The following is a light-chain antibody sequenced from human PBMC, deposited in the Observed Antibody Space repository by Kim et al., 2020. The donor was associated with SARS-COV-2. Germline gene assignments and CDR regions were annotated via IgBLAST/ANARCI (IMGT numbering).Light chain of an antibody. V-gene: IGKV4-1*01. CDR2: CAS. CDR3: QQYYTTPPT. J-gene: IGKJ4*01. CDR1: QSGLYRSNNKNY. Sequence: DTINCKSSQSGLYRSNNKNYLAWYQQKPGQPPKLLVYCASTREFGVPDRFSGSGSGTDFNLTISSLQAEDVAVYYCQQYYTTPPTFGGGTKVDIK.